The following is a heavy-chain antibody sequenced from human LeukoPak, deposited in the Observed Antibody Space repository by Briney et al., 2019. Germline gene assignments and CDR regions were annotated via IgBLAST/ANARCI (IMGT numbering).Heavy chain of an antibody. D-gene: IGHD5-18*01. J-gene: IGHJ4*02. CDR3: AKRTRGYSYGTLDY. Sequence: GGSLRLSCAASGFTFSSYGMHWVRQAPGKGLEWVAVISYDGNNKYYADSVKGRFSISRDNSKNTLYLQMNSLRAEDTAVYYCAKRTRGYSYGTLDYWGQGTLVTVSS. CDR1: GFTFSSYG. CDR2: ISYDGNNK. V-gene: IGHV3-30*18.